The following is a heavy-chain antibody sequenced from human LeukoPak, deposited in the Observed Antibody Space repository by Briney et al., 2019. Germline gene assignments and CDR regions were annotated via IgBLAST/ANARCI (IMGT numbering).Heavy chain of an antibody. Sequence: GGSLRLSCAGSGFIFSSYGMHWVRQAPGKGLEWVAVISYDGSNKYYADSVKGRFTISRDNSKNTLYLQMNSLRAEDTAVYYCAKDIEGDGYWGQGTLVTVSS. CDR2: ISYDGSNK. V-gene: IGHV3-30*18. J-gene: IGHJ4*02. CDR1: GFIFSSYG. D-gene: IGHD1-26*01. CDR3: AKDIEGDGY.